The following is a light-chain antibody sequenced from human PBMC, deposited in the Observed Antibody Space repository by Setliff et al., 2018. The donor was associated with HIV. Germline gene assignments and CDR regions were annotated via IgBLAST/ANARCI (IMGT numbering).Light chain of an antibody. V-gene: IGLV2-14*03. CDR3: SSYTSRTPLYV. CDR1: SSDVGDYNY. J-gene: IGLJ1*01. CDR2: DVG. Sequence: QSVLTQPASVSGSPGQSITISCTGTSSDVGDYNYVSWYQQHPGKAPKLMISDVGNRPSGISNRFSGSKSGNTASLTISGLQADDEADYYCSSYTSRTPLYVFGTGTKVTVL.